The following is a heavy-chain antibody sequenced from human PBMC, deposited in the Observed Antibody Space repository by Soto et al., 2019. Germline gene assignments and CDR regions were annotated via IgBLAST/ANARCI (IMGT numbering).Heavy chain of an antibody. Sequence: GSLRLSCAASGFTFSSYAMSWIRQPPGKGLEWIGYIYSSGSTNYNPSLKSRVTISVDTSKNQLSLRLNSVTTADTAVYYCATSPRFAFDIWGQGTMVTVSS. V-gene: IGHV4-59*01. J-gene: IGHJ3*02. CDR3: ATSPRFAFDI. CDR1: GFTFSSYA. CDR2: IYSSGST.